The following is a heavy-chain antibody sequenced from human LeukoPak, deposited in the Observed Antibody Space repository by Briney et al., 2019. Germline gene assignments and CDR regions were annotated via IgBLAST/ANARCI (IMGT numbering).Heavy chain of an antibody. J-gene: IGHJ4*02. V-gene: IGHV4-39*07. CDR3: ARVEYYDILTGVYYFDY. D-gene: IGHD3-9*01. Sequence: SETLSLTCTVSGGSISSSSYYWGWIRQPPGKGLEWIGSIYYSGSAYYNPSLKSRVTISVDTSKNQFSLKLSSVTAADTAVYYCARVEYYDILTGVYYFDYWGQGTLVTVSS. CDR1: GGSISSSSYY. CDR2: IYYSGSA.